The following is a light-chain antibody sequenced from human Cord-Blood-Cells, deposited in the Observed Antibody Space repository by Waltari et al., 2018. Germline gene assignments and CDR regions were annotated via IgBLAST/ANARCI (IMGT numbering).Light chain of an antibody. Sequence: QPALTQPASVSASPGQSITISCTATSSDAGGYHYVSWYQQHPGTAPQLMLYEVSNRPSGVSHRFSDSKSGNTASLTISGLQAEDEADYYCSSYTSSSTYVFGTGTNVTVL. CDR3: SSYTSSSTYV. CDR2: EVS. CDR1: SSDAGGYHY. V-gene: IGLV2-14*01. J-gene: IGLJ1*01.